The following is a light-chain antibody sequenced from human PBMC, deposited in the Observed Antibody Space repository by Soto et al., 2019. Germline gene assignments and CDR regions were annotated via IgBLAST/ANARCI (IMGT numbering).Light chain of an antibody. CDR2: DVS. V-gene: IGLV2-14*01. Sequence: QSVLTQPASVSGSPGQSITISCTGTSSDVGGYNYVSWYQQHPGKAPKLMIYDVSNRPSGVSNRFSGSKSGNTASLTISGLQAEDEADYYCSSYTSSFYLFGTGTKLTVL. CDR3: SSYTSSFYL. CDR1: SSDVGGYNY. J-gene: IGLJ1*01.